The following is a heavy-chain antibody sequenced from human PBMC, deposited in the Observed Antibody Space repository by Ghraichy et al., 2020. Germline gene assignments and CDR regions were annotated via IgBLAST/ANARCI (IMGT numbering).Heavy chain of an antibody. CDR2: INHSGST. D-gene: IGHD6-19*01. J-gene: IGHJ4*02. V-gene: IGHV4-34*01. Sequence: SETLSLTCAVYGGSFSGYYWSWIRQPPGKRLEWIGEINHSGSTNYNPSLKSRVTISVDTSKNQFSLKLSSVTAADTAVYYCARGRGAVAGTPDYWGQGTLVTVSS. CDR1: GGSFSGYY. CDR3: ARGRGAVAGTPDY.